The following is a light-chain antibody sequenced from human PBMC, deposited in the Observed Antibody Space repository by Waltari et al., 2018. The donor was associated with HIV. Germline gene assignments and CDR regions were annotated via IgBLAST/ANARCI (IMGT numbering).Light chain of an antibody. V-gene: IGLV2-14*02. CDR1: ASDFAFYNL. CDR3: ASYTGDDTLL. J-gene: IGLJ2*01. Sequence: SDLTQPASVSGFLGQSITISCTGAASDFAFYNLLSWYQHHPGRPPKLLIYEVDLRASGISGRFSGSKSGNTASLTISGLQIDDEGLYYCASYTGDDTLLFGGGTTVTVL. CDR2: EVD.